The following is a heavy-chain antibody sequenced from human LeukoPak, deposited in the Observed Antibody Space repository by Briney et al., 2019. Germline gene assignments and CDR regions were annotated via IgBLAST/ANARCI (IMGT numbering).Heavy chain of an antibody. CDR1: GFTFSSYS. CDR2: VSSSSSYI. Sequence: GGSLRLSCAASGFTFSSYSMNWVRQAPGKGLEWVSSVSSSSSYIYYADSVKGRFTISRDNAKNSLYLQMNSLRAEDTAVYYCARGYYGDPSQVYYFDYWGQGTLVTVSS. J-gene: IGHJ4*02. D-gene: IGHD4-17*01. V-gene: IGHV3-21*01. CDR3: ARGYYGDPSQVYYFDY.